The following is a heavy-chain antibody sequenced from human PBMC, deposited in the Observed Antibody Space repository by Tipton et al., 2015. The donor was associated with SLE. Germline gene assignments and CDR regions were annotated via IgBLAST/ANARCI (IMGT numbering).Heavy chain of an antibody. V-gene: IGHV4-59*11. J-gene: IGHJ3*02. CDR3: ARDPDFWSAPGAFDI. Sequence: TLSLTCTVSGGSISSHYWSWIRQPPVKGLEWIGYIYYSRSTNYNPSLKSRVTISVDTSKNQFSLKLSSVTAADTAVYYCARDPDFWSAPGAFDIWGQGTMVTVSS. CDR2: IYYSRST. CDR1: GGSISSHY. D-gene: IGHD3-3*01.